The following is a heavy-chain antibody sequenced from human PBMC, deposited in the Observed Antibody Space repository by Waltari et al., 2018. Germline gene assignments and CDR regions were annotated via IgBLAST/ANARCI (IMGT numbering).Heavy chain of an antibody. CDR3: ARGGGFWSGSVDY. J-gene: IGHJ4*02. CDR1: GGSISSGGYY. V-gene: IGHV4-31*03. D-gene: IGHD3-3*01. CDR2: IYHSGST. Sequence: QVQLQESGPGLVKPSQTLSLTCTVSGGSISSGGYYWRWLRQHPGKGLEWIGYIYHSGSTYYNPSLKSRVTISVDRSKNQFSLKLSSVTAADTAVYYCARGGGFWSGSVDYWGQGTLVTVSS.